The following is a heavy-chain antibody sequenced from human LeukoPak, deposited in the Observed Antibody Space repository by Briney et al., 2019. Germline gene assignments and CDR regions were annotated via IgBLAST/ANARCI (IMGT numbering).Heavy chain of an antibody. J-gene: IGHJ4*02. CDR1: GFTVSSNY. V-gene: IGHV3-53*01. D-gene: IGHD3-10*01. CDR3: AREVVRGVIDY. Sequence: GGSLRLSCAASGFTVSSNYMSWVRQAPGKGLEWVSVIYSGGSTYYADSVKGRFTISRDSSKNTLYLQMNSLRAEDTAVYYCAREVVRGVIDYWGQGTLVTVSS. CDR2: IYSGGST.